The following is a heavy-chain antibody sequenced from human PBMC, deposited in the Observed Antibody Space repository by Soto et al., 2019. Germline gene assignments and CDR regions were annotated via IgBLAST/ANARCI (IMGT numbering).Heavy chain of an antibody. CDR3: ARGECSSNYCFTRWALDI. D-gene: IGHD2-2*01. V-gene: IGHV4-34*01. CDR1: GGSFSGYY. Sequence: QVQLQQWGAGLLKPSETLSLTCAVYGGSFSGYYWTWIRQTPGKGLEWIGEINHSGSTNYNPSLKSRVSISAETSKKQFSLNLTSVTAADTAVYYCARGECSSNYCFTRWALDIWGQGTVVNVSS. J-gene: IGHJ3*02. CDR2: INHSGST.